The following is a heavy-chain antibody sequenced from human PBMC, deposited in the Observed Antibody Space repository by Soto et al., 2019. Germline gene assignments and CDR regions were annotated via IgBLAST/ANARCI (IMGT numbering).Heavy chain of an antibody. D-gene: IGHD3-10*01. J-gene: IGHJ4*02. Sequence: EVQLVESGGGLVQPGGALRLSCAASGFTFSSYWMHWVRQVPGKGLLWVSRIDEYGSTINYADSVRGRFTISRDNARNTLYLEMNSLRAEQTFLYYCTRYIGVKGAYWGPGALVTVSP. CDR2: IDEYGSTI. CDR3: TRYIGVKGAY. V-gene: IGHV3-74*01. CDR1: GFTFSSYW.